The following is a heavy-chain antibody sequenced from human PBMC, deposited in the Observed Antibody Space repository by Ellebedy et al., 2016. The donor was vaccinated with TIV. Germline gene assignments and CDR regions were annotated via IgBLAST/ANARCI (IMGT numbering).Heavy chain of an antibody. CDR3: ASGYYYYYMDV. CDR2: INHSGST. CDR1: GGSISSGGYY. V-gene: IGHV4-39*07. J-gene: IGHJ6*03. Sequence: SETLSLTCTVSGGSISSGGYYWSWIRQPPGKGLEWIGEINHSGSTNYNPSLKSRVTISVDTSKNQFSLKLSSVTAADTAVYYCASGYYYYYMDVWGKGTTVTVSS.